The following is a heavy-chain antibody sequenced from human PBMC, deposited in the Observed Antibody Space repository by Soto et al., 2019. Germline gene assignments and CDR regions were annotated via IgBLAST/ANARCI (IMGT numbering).Heavy chain of an antibody. CDR3: ARDYYDSSGYSNWFDP. V-gene: IGHV1-18*01. CDR2: IIPIFGNT. CDR1: GGTFSSYA. Sequence: VKVSCKASGGTFSSYASSWVRQAPGQGLEWMGGIIPIFGNTNYAQKLQGRVTMTTDTSTSTAYMELRSLRSDDTAVYYCARDYYDSSGYSNWFDPWGQGTLVTVSS. J-gene: IGHJ5*02. D-gene: IGHD3-22*01.